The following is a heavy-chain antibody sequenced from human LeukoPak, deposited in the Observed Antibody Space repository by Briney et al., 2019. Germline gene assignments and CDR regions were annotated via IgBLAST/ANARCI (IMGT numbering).Heavy chain of an antibody. J-gene: IGHJ3*01. D-gene: IGHD6-13*01. CDR3: ARISSSNWYNERGAFDV. V-gene: IGHV4-61*02. CDR1: GGSISCGSYY. Sequence: SETLSLTCTVSGGSISCGSYYWSWIRQPAWKGLEWIGRIYTSGSTNYSPSLKSRVTISVDTSKNQFSLKLRSVTAADTAVYYCARISSSNWYNERGAFDVWGQGTMVTVSS. CDR2: IYTSGST.